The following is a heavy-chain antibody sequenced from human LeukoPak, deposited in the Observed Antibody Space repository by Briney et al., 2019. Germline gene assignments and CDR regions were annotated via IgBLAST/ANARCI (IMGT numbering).Heavy chain of an antibody. J-gene: IGHJ3*02. Sequence: SETLSLTCAVYGVSFNDYYWNWIRQPPGKGLEWIGEVNPSGSTHYYPSLKSRVTISVDTSKNQFSLKLTSVTAADTAVYYCARGRSDLGAFDIWGRGTMVAVSS. D-gene: IGHD2-21*02. CDR1: GVSFNDYY. V-gene: IGHV4-34*01. CDR3: ARGRSDLGAFDI. CDR2: VNPSGST.